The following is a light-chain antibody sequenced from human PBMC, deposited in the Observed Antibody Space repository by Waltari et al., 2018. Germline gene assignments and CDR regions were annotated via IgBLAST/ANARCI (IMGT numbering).Light chain of an antibody. CDR1: VLANKY. Sequence: SYELTQPSSVSVSPGQTAKITCPGDVLANKYVRWFQQKPGQAPVLVIYEDSQRPSGIPERFSGSGSGTTVTLTISGAEVEDEADYYCYSATDNKRVFGGGTKLTVL. V-gene: IGLV3-27*01. J-gene: IGLJ3*02. CDR2: EDS. CDR3: YSATDNKRV.